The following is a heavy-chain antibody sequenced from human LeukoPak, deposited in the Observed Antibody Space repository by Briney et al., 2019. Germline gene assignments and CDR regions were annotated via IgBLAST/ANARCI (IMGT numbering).Heavy chain of an antibody. CDR1: GGSFSGYY. Sequence: PSETLSLTCAVYGGSFSGYYWSWIRQPPGKGLEWIGEINHSGGTNYNPSLKSRVTISVDTSKNQFSLKLSSVTAADTAVYYCARGWRVGATYFDYWGQGTLVTVSS. J-gene: IGHJ4*02. V-gene: IGHV4-34*01. D-gene: IGHD1-26*01. CDR2: INHSGGT. CDR3: ARGWRVGATYFDY.